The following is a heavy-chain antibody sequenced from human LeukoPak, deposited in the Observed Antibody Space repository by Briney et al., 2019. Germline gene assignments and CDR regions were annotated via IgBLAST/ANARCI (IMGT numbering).Heavy chain of an antibody. D-gene: IGHD6-13*01. CDR1: GFTFSSYG. V-gene: IGHV3-30*03. J-gene: IGHJ1*01. CDR2: ISYDGSNK. CDR3: ATSDAYSSSWYLPY. Sequence: PGGSLRLSCAASGFTFSSYGMHWVRQAPGKGLEWVAVISYDGSNKYYADSVKGRFAISRDNSKNTLYLQMNSLRAEDTAVYYCATSDAYSSSWYLPYWGQGTLVTVSS.